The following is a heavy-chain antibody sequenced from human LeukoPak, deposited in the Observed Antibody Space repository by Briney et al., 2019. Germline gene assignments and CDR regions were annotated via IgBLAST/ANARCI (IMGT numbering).Heavy chain of an antibody. Sequence: GGSLRLPCAASGFTFDDYAMHWVRQAPGKGLEWVSGISWNSGSIGYADSVKGRFTISRDNAKNSLYLQMNSLRAEDTALYYCATATSSSSWYRYWGQGTLVTVSS. CDR2: ISWNSGSI. J-gene: IGHJ4*02. CDR1: GFTFDDYA. V-gene: IGHV3-9*01. CDR3: ATATSSSSWYRY. D-gene: IGHD6-13*01.